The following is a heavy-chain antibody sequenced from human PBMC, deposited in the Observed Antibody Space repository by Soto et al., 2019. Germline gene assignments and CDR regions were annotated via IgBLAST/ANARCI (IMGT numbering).Heavy chain of an antibody. Sequence: SETLSLTCTVSGGSISSGAYYWGWIRQPQGKGLEWIGYIYYSGSTYYNPSLKRRVTISVDTSKNQFSLKLSSVTAADTAVYYCASLSSSWSYYYYGMDVRG. V-gene: IGHV4-30-4*01. D-gene: IGHD6-13*01. J-gene: IGHJ6*02. CDR1: GGSISSGAYY. CDR2: IYYSGST. CDR3: ASLSSSWSYYYYGMDV.